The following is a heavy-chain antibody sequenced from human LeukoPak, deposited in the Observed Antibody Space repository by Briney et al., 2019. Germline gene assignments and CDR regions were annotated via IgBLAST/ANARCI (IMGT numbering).Heavy chain of an antibody. CDR3: AREEDYYGSGSYPWFDY. V-gene: IGHV4-39*07. CDR2: IYYSGST. Sequence: PSETLSLTCTVSGGSISSSSYYWGWIRQPPGKGLEWIGSIYYSGSTYYNPSLKSRVTISVDTSKNQFSLKLSSVTAADTAVYYCAREEDYYGSGSYPWFDYWGQGTLVTVSS. D-gene: IGHD3-10*01. J-gene: IGHJ4*02. CDR1: GGSISSSSYY.